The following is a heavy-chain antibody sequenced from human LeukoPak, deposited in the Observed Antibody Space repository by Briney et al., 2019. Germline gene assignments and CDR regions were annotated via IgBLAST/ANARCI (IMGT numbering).Heavy chain of an antibody. Sequence: GASVKVSCKASGYTFTSYDINWVRQATGQGLEWMGWMNPNSGNTGYAQKFQGRVTITRNTSISTAYMELSSLRFEDTAVYYCARGLRGPRYDFWSGYYPNCYYYYMDVWGKGTTVTVSS. CDR3: ARGLRGPRYDFWSGYYPNCYYYYMDV. J-gene: IGHJ6*03. CDR2: MNPNSGNT. V-gene: IGHV1-8*03. CDR1: GYTFTSYD. D-gene: IGHD3-3*01.